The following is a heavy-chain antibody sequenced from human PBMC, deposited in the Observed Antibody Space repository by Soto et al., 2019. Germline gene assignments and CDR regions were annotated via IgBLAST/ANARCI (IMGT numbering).Heavy chain of an antibody. CDR3: ARGSDVLARGATFFDS. CDR2: SSSSGNT. V-gene: IGHV4-30-4*01. CDR1: GGFISNSDYF. D-gene: IGHD3-10*01. Sequence: SETLSLTCNVSGGFISNSDYFWSWIRQSPGKGLECIGYSSSSGNTYYNPSLRSRATLSVDRSKNQFSLRLTSVTVEDTAIYYCARGSDVLARGATFFDSWGQGSLVTVSS. J-gene: IGHJ4*02.